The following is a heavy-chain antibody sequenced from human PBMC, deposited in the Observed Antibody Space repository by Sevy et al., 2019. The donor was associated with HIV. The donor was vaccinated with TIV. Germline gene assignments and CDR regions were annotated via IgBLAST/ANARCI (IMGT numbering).Heavy chain of an antibody. CDR3: ARASGGHMLDYYGMDV. D-gene: IGHD2-15*01. V-gene: IGHV4-38-2*02. CDR1: GYSMSNGYY. CDR2: IYHGGTT. Sequence: SDTLSLTCSVSGYSMSNGYYWGWIRQTPGKGLEWIANIYHGGTTNYNPSLESRALISIDTSKNQFSLRLTSVTAADTAIYYCARASGGHMLDYYGMDVWGQGTTVTVSS. J-gene: IGHJ6*02.